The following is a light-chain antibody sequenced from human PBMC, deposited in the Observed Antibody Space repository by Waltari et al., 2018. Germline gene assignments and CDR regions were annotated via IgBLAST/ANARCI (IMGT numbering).Light chain of an antibody. Sequence: DIQMTQSPSTLSASVGDRVTITCRANQTVFAWLAWYQQKQGRAPKLLIYHASSLEGGVASRFSASGSETEFTLTISNLQPDDFATYYCQQYNTYSPTFGGGTKVEIK. J-gene: IGKJ4*01. V-gene: IGKV1-5*01. CDR1: QTVFAW. CDR3: QQYNTYSPT. CDR2: HAS.